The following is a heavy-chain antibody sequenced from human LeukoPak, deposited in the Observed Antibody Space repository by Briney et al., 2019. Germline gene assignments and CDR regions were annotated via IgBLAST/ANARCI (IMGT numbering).Heavy chain of an antibody. CDR2: IYYSGST. Sequence: SETLSLTCTVSGGSISSYYWSWIRQPPGKGLEWIGYIYYSGSTNYNPSLKSRVTISVDTSKNQFSLKLSSVTAADTAVYYCARDQGGLDYWGQGTLVTASS. V-gene: IGHV4-59*01. J-gene: IGHJ4*02. CDR1: GGSISSYY. CDR3: ARDQGGLDY.